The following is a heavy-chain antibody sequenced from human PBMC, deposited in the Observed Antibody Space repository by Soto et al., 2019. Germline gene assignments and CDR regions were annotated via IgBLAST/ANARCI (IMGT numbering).Heavy chain of an antibody. CDR1: GYTFSSYS. D-gene: IGHD3-22*01. CDR3: ARDYYDSSGYLWG. V-gene: IGHV3-48*02. J-gene: IGHJ4*02. Sequence: EVQLVEAGGGLVQPGGSLRLSCAASGYTFSSYSMNWVRQAPGKGLEWVSYITGGSDTIHYADSVKGRFTISRDNAKNSLYLQMNSLRDEDTAVYFCARDYYDSSGYLWGWGQGTLVTVSS. CDR2: ITGGSDTI.